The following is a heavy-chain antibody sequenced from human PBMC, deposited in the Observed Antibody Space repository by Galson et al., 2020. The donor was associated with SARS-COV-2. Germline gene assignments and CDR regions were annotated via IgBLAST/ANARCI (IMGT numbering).Heavy chain of an antibody. V-gene: IGHV4-30-4*07. D-gene: IGHD7-27*01. CDR1: GDSVSSGDYS. CDR2: INSGST. CDR3: DRETQGENWGEDYFDY. J-gene: IGHJ4*02. Sequence: SETLSLTCAVSGDSVSSGDYSWSWIRQPPGKGLEWIGYINSGSTSYNRSLESRLTMSIDTSKNQFSLKLSSVTAADTAVYYCDRETQGENWGEDYFDYWGQGTLVTVSS.